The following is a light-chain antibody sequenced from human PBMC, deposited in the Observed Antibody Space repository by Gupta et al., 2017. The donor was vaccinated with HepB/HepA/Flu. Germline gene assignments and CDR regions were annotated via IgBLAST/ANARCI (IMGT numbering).Light chain of an antibody. Sequence: IVLTQSPGTLSLSPGDRATLSCRASQRVSNIFLNWYQQKPGQAPRLLMYGTSNRAVGIPDRFSGSGSGTDFTLTISRLEPEDFALYYCQQVENSPYTFGQGTKLEIK. CDR2: GTS. CDR3: QQVENSPYT. CDR1: QRVSNIF. J-gene: IGKJ2*01. V-gene: IGKV3-20*01.